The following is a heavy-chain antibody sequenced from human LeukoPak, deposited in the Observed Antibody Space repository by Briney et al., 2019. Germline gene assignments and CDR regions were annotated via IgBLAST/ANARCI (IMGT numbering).Heavy chain of an antibody. Sequence: LEWVSYISSSGSTIYYADSVKGRFTISRDNAKNSLYLQMNSLRAEDTAVYYCARDGVSYPFDYWGQGTLVTVSS. CDR2: ISSSGSTI. CDR3: ARDGVSYPFDY. J-gene: IGHJ4*02. D-gene: IGHD3-16*01. V-gene: IGHV3-11*01.